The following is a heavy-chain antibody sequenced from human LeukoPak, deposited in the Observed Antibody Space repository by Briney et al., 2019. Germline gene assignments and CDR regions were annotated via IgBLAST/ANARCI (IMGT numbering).Heavy chain of an antibody. V-gene: IGHV4-34*01. J-gene: IGHJ6*03. D-gene: IGHD1-26*01. CDR1: GGSFSGDT. Sequence: PSETLSLTCSVYGGSFSGDTWRWIPPPPGKGVEWIGEIYLSGSTNYNPSLKSRVTISVDTSKYQFSLKLSSVTAADTAVYYCARGHPLTYVGATSTYYYYYMDVWGKGTTVTVSS. CDR2: IYLSGST. CDR3: ARGHPLTYVGATSTYYYYYMDV.